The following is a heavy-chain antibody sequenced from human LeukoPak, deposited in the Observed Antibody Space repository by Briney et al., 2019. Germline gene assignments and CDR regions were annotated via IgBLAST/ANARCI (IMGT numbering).Heavy chain of an antibody. CDR1: GFTFRSYE. D-gene: IGHD1/OR15-1a*01. CDR2: ISSSGGTI. V-gene: IGHV3-48*03. Sequence: PGGSLRLSCAASGFTFRSYEMNWVRQAPGKGLEWVSYISSSGGTIFYADSVKGRFTISRDNAKNSLYLQMNSLRAEDTAVYYCARGQTGTLDAFDIWGQGTMVTVSS. J-gene: IGHJ3*02. CDR3: ARGQTGTLDAFDI.